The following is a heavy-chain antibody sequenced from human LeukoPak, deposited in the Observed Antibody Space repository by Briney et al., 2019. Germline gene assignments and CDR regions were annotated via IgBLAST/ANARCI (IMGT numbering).Heavy chain of an antibody. Sequence: ASVTVSCKASGYSFTSYGITWVRQAPGQGLEWMGWNSTYDGDANYAQQLQGRVTMTTDTSTITAYMELRSLRSDDTAVYYCARAPSGFTYGPGDHWGQGTLVTVSS. CDR3: ARAPSGFTYGPGDH. CDR1: GYSFTSYG. J-gene: IGHJ4*02. V-gene: IGHV1-18*01. D-gene: IGHD5-18*01. CDR2: NSTYDGDA.